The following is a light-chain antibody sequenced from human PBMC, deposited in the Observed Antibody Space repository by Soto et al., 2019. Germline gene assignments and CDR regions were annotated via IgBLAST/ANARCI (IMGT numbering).Light chain of an antibody. CDR3: AAWDDSLSGVV. J-gene: IGLJ3*02. CDR1: SSNIGRNS. CDR2: NHN. Sequence: QSVLTQPPSASGTPGQRVSISCSGSSSNIGRNSVNWYQRFPGTAPKLLIYNHNQQPSGVPDRFSGSKFGTSISLVISGLQSKDEADDYCAAWDDSLSGVVFGGGTKLTVL. V-gene: IGLV1-44*01.